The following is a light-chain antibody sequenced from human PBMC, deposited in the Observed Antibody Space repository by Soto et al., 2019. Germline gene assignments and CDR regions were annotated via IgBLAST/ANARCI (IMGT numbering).Light chain of an antibody. CDR3: LQYNGYYRT. J-gene: IGKJ1*01. Sequence: DIQMTQSPSPLSASLGDTFTITCLASQTISGWLAWYQQRPGKAPTLLIFDASTLESGVPSRFSGSGSGTTFTLTISSLQSDDFATYYCLQYNGYYRTFGQGTKVDIK. CDR2: DAS. V-gene: IGKV1-5*01. CDR1: QTISGW.